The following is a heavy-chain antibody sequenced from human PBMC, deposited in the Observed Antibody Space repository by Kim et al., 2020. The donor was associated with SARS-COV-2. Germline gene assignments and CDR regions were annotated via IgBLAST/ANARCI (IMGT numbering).Heavy chain of an antibody. CDR1: GGSFSGYY. V-gene: IGHV4-34*01. J-gene: IGHJ4*02. Sequence: SETLSLTCAVYGGSFSGYYWSWIRQPPGKGLEWIGEINHSGSTNYNPSLKSRVTISVDTSKNQFSLKLSSVTAADTAVYYCARDYYGSGSYGYWCQGTLV. CDR3: ARDYYGSGSYGY. D-gene: IGHD3-10*01. CDR2: INHSGST.